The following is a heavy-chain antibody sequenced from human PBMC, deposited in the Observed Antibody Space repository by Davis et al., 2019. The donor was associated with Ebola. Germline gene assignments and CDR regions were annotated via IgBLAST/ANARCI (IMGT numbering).Heavy chain of an antibody. J-gene: IGHJ3*02. CDR3: ASVEMATIGSDAFDI. Sequence: PGGSLRLSCTVSAGSISSGDYYSSWICQPPGKGLEWIGYIYYSGSTNYNPSLKSRVTISVDTSKNQFSLKLSSVTAADTAVYYCASVEMATIGSDAFDIWGQGTMVTVSS. CDR1: AGSISSGDYY. D-gene: IGHD5-24*01. CDR2: IYYSGST. V-gene: IGHV4-61*08.